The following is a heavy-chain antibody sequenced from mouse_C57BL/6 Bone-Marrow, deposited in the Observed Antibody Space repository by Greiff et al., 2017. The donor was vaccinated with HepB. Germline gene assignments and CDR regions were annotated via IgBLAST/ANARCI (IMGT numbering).Heavy chain of an antibody. Sequence: VQLKESGPGLVKPSQSLSLTCSVTGYSITSGYYWNWIRQFPGNKLEWMGYISYDGSNNYNPSLKNRISITRDTSKNQFFLKLNSVTTEDTATYYCAREPITTVVAPYFDYWGQGTTLTVSS. CDR1: GYSITSGYY. CDR2: ISYDGSN. D-gene: IGHD1-1*01. V-gene: IGHV3-6*01. CDR3: AREPITTVVAPYFDY. J-gene: IGHJ2*01.